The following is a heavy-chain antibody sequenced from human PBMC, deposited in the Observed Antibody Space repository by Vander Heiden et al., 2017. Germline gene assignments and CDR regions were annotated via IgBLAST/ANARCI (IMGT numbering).Heavy chain of an antibody. Sequence: QVQLQQWGAGLLQPPETLSLTCAAYGVSFSAYYWSWIRQPPGKGLEWIGEINHSGSTNYNPSLKSRVTISVDTSKNQFSLKLSSVTAADTAVYYCARYRRTTMVRGVIGFDYWGQGTLVTVSS. CDR1: GVSFSAYY. J-gene: IGHJ4*02. V-gene: IGHV4-34*01. CDR3: ARYRRTTMVRGVIGFDY. D-gene: IGHD3-10*01. CDR2: INHSGST.